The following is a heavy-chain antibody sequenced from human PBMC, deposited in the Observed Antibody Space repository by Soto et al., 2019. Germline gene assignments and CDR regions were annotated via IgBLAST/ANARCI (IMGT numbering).Heavy chain of an antibody. Sequence: SETLSLTCTVSGGSISSYYWGWIRQPPGKGLEWIGYIYYSGSTNYNPSLKSRVTISVDTSKNQFSLKLSSVTAADTAVYYCARDRPYSSSDYYGMDVWGQGTTVTVSS. CDR3: ARDRPYSSSDYYGMDV. CDR1: GGSISSYY. CDR2: IYYSGST. D-gene: IGHD6-6*01. V-gene: IGHV4-59*01. J-gene: IGHJ6*02.